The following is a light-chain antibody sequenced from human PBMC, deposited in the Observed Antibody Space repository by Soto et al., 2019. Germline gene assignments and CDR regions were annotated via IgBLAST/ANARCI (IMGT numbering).Light chain of an antibody. J-gene: IGKJ2*01. Sequence: DIQMTQSPSALSACVGDRVTITCRASQGISNYLAWYQQKPGKAPKLLIYAASTLQSEVPSRFSSSGSGTDLNLTFSSLQPEDFAPYYCQKYNSAPVPFGQGTQLEIK. V-gene: IGKV1-27*01. CDR3: QKYNSAPVP. CDR1: QGISNY. CDR2: AAS.